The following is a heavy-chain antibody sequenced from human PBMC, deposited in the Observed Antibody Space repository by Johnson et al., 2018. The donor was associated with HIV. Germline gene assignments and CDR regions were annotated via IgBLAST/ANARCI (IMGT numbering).Heavy chain of an antibody. CDR1: GITVGTNY. V-gene: IGHV3-66*02. J-gene: IGHJ3*02. D-gene: IGHD5-24*01. CDR2: IFSVGDV. CDR3: ARGPSGRWLQTDAFDI. Sequence: VQLVESGGGLVQPGGSLRLSCAASGITVGTNYMSWVRPAPGQGLEWVSVIFSVGDVYYADSVKGRFTISRDNSKNTLYLQMNSLRAEDTTVYYCARGPSGRWLQTDAFDIWGQGTMVTVSS.